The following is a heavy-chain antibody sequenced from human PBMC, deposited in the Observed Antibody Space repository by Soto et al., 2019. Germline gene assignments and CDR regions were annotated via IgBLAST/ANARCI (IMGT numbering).Heavy chain of an antibody. V-gene: IGHV3-30-3*01. D-gene: IGHD3-3*01. CDR1: GFPFSSYA. Sequence: LILSFEGSGFPFSSYAIHWVRQTPGKGLEWVAVISYDGSITYYSDSVKGRFTISRDTPTNTVYLQLDGLRGDDTAVYYCARPPRDLWSGYSTYSDCWGKGTLVNVSS. CDR2: ISYDGSIT. CDR3: ARPPRDLWSGYSTYSDC. J-gene: IGHJ4*02.